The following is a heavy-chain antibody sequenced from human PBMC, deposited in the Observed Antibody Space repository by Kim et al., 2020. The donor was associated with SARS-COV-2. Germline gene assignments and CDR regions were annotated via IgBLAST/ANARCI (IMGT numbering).Heavy chain of an antibody. CDR3: AIRWAGPRSYSDPFDI. CDR1: GCTFSDYD. Sequence: GGSLRLSCAASGCTFSDYDMHWVRQATGKGLEWVSRIDSDGGTYYPGSVMGRFTISREDAKNSLYLQMNSLRAGDTALYYCAIRWAGPRSYSDPFDIWGQGTMVIVSS. CDR2: IDSDGGT. J-gene: IGHJ3*02. D-gene: IGHD3-10*01. V-gene: IGHV3-13*04.